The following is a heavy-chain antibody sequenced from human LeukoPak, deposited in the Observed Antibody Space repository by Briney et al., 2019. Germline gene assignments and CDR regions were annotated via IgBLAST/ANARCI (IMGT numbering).Heavy chain of an antibody. D-gene: IGHD6-19*01. Sequence: GRSLRLSCAASGFTLSSYEMNWVRQAPGKRLEWVSTIRGRGENTHYADSVRGRFTISRDSSKNTLYLQMNSLRAEDTAVYYCAKDGLGYYFDYWGQGTVVTVSS. CDR3: AKDGLGYYFDY. J-gene: IGHJ4*02. V-gene: IGHV3-23*01. CDR1: GFTLSSYE. CDR2: IRGRGENT.